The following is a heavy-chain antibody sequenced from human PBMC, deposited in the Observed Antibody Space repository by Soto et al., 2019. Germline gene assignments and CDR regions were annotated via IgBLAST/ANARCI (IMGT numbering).Heavy chain of an antibody. V-gene: IGHV3-30*04. CDR2: ISYDGSNK. CDR3: ARGGIAVADDAFDI. CDR1: GFTFSSYA. J-gene: IGHJ3*02. Sequence: GGSLRLSCAASGFTFSSYAMHWVRQAPGKGLEWVAVISYDGSNKYYADSVKGRFTISRDNSKNTLYLQMNSLRAEDTAVYYCARGGIAVADDAFDIWGQGTMVTVSS. D-gene: IGHD6-19*01.